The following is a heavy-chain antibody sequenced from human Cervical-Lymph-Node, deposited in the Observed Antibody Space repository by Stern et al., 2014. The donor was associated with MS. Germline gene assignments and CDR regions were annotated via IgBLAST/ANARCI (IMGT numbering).Heavy chain of an antibody. D-gene: IGHD6-13*01. CDR3: ALSSETSDRWYSLGYDL. Sequence: HVQLVESGAEVTKPGSSVKVSCQASGGTFSKFPSSWVRQAPGHGLEWMGGLFPVFGTPTYAQEFRGRVTITADVSTSTVYMELSSLRSDDTAVYYCALSSETSDRWYSLGYDLWGQGTLVTVSS. V-gene: IGHV1-69*01. J-gene: IGHJ5*02. CDR2: LFPVFGTP. CDR1: GGTFSKFP.